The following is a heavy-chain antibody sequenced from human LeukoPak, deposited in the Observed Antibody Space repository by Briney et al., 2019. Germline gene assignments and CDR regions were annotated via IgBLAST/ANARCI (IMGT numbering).Heavy chain of an antibody. V-gene: IGHV7-4-1*02. J-gene: IGHJ6*03. CDR2: INTNTGNP. CDR1: GYTFTSYA. CDR3: ARGGDYHYVWGTRYYYYMDV. Sequence: ASVKVSCKASGYTFTSYAMNWVRQTPGQGLEWMGWINTNTGNPTYAQGFTGRFVFSLDTSVSTAYLQISSLKAEDTAVYYCARGGDYHYVWGTRYYYYMDVWGKGTTVTVSS. D-gene: IGHD3-16*01.